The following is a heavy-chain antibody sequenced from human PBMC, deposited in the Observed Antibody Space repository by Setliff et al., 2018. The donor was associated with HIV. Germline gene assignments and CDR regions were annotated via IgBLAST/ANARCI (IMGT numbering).Heavy chain of an antibody. J-gene: IGHJ4*02. D-gene: IGHD3-3*01. CDR2: LIPALGEP. CDR3: GRGTLYGVSDY. CDR1: GYTFTSYD. V-gene: IGHV1-69*11. Sequence: SVKVSCKASGYTFTSYDINWVRQAPGQGLEWVGSLIPALGEPHYAQSVQGRAAITADDSTHTAYLELVNLRSDDTATYYCGRGTLYGVSDYWGPGTLVTVSS.